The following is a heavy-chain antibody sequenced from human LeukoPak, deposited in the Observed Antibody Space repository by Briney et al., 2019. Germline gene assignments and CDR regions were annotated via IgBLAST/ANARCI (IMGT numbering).Heavy chain of an antibody. D-gene: IGHD1-1*01. Sequence: GGSLRLSCAASGFTFSSYAMNWVRQAPGKGLEWVASISSTGSYIYYADSGKGRFTISRDNAKKSLYLQMNSLRAEDTAVYYCARVVTVAWSERRPGYFYMDVWGKGTTVTVSS. J-gene: IGHJ6*03. CDR2: ISSTGSYI. CDR1: GFTFSSYA. V-gene: IGHV3-21*01. CDR3: ARVVTVAWSERRPGYFYMDV.